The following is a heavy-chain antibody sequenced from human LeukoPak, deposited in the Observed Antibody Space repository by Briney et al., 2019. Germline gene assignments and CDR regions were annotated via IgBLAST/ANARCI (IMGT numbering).Heavy chain of an antibody. V-gene: IGHV1-2*02. D-gene: IGHD5-24*01. Sequence: ASVTVSCKASGYTFTGYYMHWVRQAPGQGLEGMGWINPNSGGTNYAQKFQGRVTMTRDTSISTAYMELSRLRSDDTAMYYCARGRDCYIFDYWGQGTLVTVSS. CDR1: GYTFTGYY. J-gene: IGHJ4*02. CDR3: ARGRDCYIFDY. CDR2: INPNSGGT.